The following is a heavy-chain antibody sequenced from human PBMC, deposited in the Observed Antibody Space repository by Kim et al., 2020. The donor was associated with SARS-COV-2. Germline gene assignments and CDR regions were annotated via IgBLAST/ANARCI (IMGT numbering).Heavy chain of an antibody. Sequence: GGSLRLSCAASGFTFSRYWMSWVRQAPGKGLEWVANIKQDGSEKYYVDSVKGRFTISRDNAKNSLYLQMNSLRAEDTAMYYCAREGDSSGYYGDYWGQGTLVTVSS. CDR3: AREGDSSGYYGDY. CDR1: GFTFSRYW. D-gene: IGHD3-22*01. V-gene: IGHV3-7*03. J-gene: IGHJ4*02. CDR2: IKQDGSEK.